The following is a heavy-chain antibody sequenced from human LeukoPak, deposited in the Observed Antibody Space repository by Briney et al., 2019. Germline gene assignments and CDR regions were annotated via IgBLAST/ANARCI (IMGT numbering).Heavy chain of an antibody. CDR1: GFTFSDSY. CDR3: ARGSRTIELGDDY. D-gene: IGHD5-24*01. V-gene: IGHV3-11*06. CDR2: ISSSSSDT. Sequence: TSGGSLRLSCAASGFTFSDSYMSWIRQTPGKRLEWLSYISSSSSDTNYADSVKGRFTISRDNAKNSLYLQMNSLRAEDTAVYYCARGSRTIELGDDYWGQGTLVTVSS. J-gene: IGHJ4*02.